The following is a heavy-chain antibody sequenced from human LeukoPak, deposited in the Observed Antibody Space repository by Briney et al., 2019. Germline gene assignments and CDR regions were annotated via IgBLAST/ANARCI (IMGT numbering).Heavy chain of an antibody. CDR3: ARGDRYVYGMDV. D-gene: IGHD3-16*01. CDR2: IYYSGST. J-gene: IGHJ6*04. CDR1: GGSISSGDYY. V-gene: IGHV4-30-4*01. Sequence: SQTLSLTCTVSGGSISSGDYYWSWLRQPPGKGLEWIGYIYYSGSTYYNPSLKSRATITVDTSKNQFSPKLSSVTAADTAVHYCARGDRYVYGMDVWGKGTTVTVSS.